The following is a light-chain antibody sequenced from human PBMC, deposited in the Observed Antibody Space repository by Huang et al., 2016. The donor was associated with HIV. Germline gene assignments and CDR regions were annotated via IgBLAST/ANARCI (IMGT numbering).Light chain of an antibody. Sequence: DIQMTQYPSSLSASVGDRVTITCRASQDIKNYLAWYQQKAGQVPKLLIYAASSLQSGGPSRFSGSGSGTDVTLSINSLQPEDVAIYYCQKYDSVPRTFGQGTKVDIK. J-gene: IGKJ1*01. CDR3: QKYDSVPRT. CDR2: AAS. V-gene: IGKV1-27*01. CDR1: QDIKNY.